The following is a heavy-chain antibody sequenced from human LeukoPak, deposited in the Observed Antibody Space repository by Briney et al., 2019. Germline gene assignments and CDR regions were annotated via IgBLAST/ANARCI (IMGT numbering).Heavy chain of an antibody. V-gene: IGHV3-74*01. CDR1: GFTFSSHW. J-gene: IGHJ4*02. CDR3: ARLLGSTTSVDY. Sequence: GGALRLSCAASGFTFSSHWMHGVRQAPGKGLVWVSRINNDGSITSYADFVKGRFTISRDNAKNPLYLQMNSLRAEDTAVYYCARLLGSTTSVDYWGQGTPVTVSS. D-gene: IGHD2/OR15-2a*01. CDR2: INNDGSIT.